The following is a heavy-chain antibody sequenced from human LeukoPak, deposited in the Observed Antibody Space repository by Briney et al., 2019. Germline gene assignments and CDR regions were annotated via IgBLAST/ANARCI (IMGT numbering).Heavy chain of an antibody. CDR2: TFYRSNWYN. Sequence: SRTLSLTCAISGDSVSSKSATWNWIRQSPSRGLEWLGRTFYRSNWYNDSAVSVKSRISISPDTSKNQFSLQLNSVTPDDTAVYYCARDPRVSSGWQFDCWGQGTLVTVSS. V-gene: IGHV6-1*01. CDR3: ARDPRVSSGWQFDC. J-gene: IGHJ4*02. CDR1: GDSVSSKSAT. D-gene: IGHD6-19*01.